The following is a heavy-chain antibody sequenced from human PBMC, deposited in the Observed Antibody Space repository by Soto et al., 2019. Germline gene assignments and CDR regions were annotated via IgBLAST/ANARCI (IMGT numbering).Heavy chain of an antibody. CDR3: ARGSGGYSGYDYDY. CDR1: GYTFTSYG. Sequence: ASVKVSCKASGYTFTSYGINWVRQAPGQGLEWMGWISGYNGNTNYAQKLQGRVTMTTDTFTSTAYMELRSLRSDDTAVYYCARGSGGYSGYDYDYWGQGTLVTAPQ. V-gene: IGHV1-18*04. CDR2: ISGYNGNT. J-gene: IGHJ4*02. D-gene: IGHD5-12*01.